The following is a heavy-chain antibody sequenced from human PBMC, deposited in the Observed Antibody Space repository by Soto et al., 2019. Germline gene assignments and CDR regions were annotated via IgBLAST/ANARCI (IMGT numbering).Heavy chain of an antibody. CDR2: ISYDGSNK. V-gene: IGHV3-30*18. CDR3: AKPIVATTTYYSYGMDV. D-gene: IGHD5-12*01. J-gene: IGHJ6*02. CDR1: GFTLSTYG. Sequence: PGGSLRLSCAASGFTLSTYGMYWVRQAPGKGLEWVTVISYDGSNKYYADSVKGRFTISRDNSKNTLYLRMDSLRAEDTAVYYCAKPIVATTTYYSYGMDVWGQGTTVTAP.